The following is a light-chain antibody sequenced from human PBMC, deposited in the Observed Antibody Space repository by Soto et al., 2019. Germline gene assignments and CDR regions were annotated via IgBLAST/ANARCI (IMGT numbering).Light chain of an antibody. CDR3: AAWDDSLNGVI. J-gene: IGLJ2*01. CDR1: SSNIGSHT. Sequence: QTVVTQPPSASGTPGQRITISCSGSSSNIGSHTVNWHQQFPGTAPKLLIYSNNERPSGVPDRFSGSKSGTSASLAISGLQSGDEADYYCAAWDDSLNGVIFGGGTKLTVL. CDR2: SNN. V-gene: IGLV1-44*01.